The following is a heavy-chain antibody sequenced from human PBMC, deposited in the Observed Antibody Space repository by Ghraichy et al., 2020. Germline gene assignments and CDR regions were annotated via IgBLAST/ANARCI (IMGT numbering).Heavy chain of an antibody. CDR2: IYYSGST. CDR1: GGSISSSSYY. D-gene: IGHD7-27*01. J-gene: IGHJ4*02. V-gene: IGHV4-39*01. CDR3: ARPVEGNWGKTYYFDY. Sequence: SETLSLTCTVSGGSISSSSYYWGWIRQPPGKGLEWIGSIYYSGSTYYNPSLKSRVTISVDTSKNQFSLKLSSVTAADTAVYYCARPVEGNWGKTYYFDYWGQGTLVTVSS.